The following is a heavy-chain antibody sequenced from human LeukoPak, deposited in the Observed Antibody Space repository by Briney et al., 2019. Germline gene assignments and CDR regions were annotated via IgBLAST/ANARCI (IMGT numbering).Heavy chain of an antibody. CDR2: IWYDGSNK. CDR1: GFTFSSYG. CDR3: ARDRAPYGSGSSDFDY. D-gene: IGHD3-10*01. V-gene: IGHV3-33*01. Sequence: PGRSLRLSCAASGFTFSSYGMHWVRQAPGKGLEWAAVIWYDGSNKYYADSVKGRFTISRNNSKNTLYLQMNSLRAEDTAVYYCARDRAPYGSGSSDFDYWGQGTLVTVSS. J-gene: IGHJ4*02.